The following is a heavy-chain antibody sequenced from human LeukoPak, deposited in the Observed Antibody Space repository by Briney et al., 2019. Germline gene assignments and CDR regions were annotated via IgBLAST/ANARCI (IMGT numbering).Heavy chain of an antibody. Sequence: GGSLRLSCAASGFNFNSFSMNWVRQAPGKGLEWVSYISSSGDNIHYSDSVEGRFTASRDNAKNSLYLQMNSLRAEDTAVYYCAKLLVYSSGWYDDAFDIWGQGTMVTVSS. CDR1: GFNFNSFS. CDR2: ISSSGDNI. CDR3: AKLLVYSSGWYDDAFDI. J-gene: IGHJ3*02. V-gene: IGHV3-48*01. D-gene: IGHD6-19*01.